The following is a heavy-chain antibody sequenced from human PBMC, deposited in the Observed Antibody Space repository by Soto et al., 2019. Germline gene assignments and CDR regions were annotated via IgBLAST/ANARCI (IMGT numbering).Heavy chain of an antibody. J-gene: IGHJ4*02. CDR1: GGTFRSFA. Sequence: SVKVSCKASGGTFRSFAFSWVRQAPGDGLEWVGGITPLFGTTNYAEKLQGRVTFTADESSSTVHMELSSLTSADSAVYFCVKDNDHAYDFWGQGTQVTVSS. CDR2: ITPLFGTT. D-gene: IGHD1-1*01. V-gene: IGHV1-69*13. CDR3: VKDNDHAYDF.